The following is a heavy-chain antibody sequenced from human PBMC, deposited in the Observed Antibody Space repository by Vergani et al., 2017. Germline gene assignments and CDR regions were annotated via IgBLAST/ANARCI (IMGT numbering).Heavy chain of an antibody. V-gene: IGHV3-30*02. J-gene: IGHJ4*02. CDR2: TRYDGIVE. CDR1: GFTFTNYG. D-gene: IGHD2-15*01. Sequence: VQLVESGGGLVQPGGSLRLSCAASGFTFTNYGMHWVRQAPGKGLEWVAFTRYDGIVEYYGDSVRGRFTISRDNSKNTLYLQMNRLRPEDTAVYYCATAGAAYCRGASCYDFFGYWGQGTLVTVAS. CDR3: ATAGAAYCRGASCYDFFGY.